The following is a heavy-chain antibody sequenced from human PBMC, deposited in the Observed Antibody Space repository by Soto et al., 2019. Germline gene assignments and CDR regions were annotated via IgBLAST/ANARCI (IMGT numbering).Heavy chain of an antibody. D-gene: IGHD2-2*01. J-gene: IGHJ6*02. CDR2: ISYDGSNK. CDR1: GFTFSSYG. CDR3: AKDSGYCSSTSCSDV. Sequence: QVQLVESGGGVVQPGRSLRLSCAASGFTFSSYGMHWVRQAPGKGLEWVAVISYDGSNKYYADSVKGRFTISRDNSKNTLYLPMNSLRAEDTAVYYCAKDSGYCSSTSCSDVWGQGTTVTVSS. V-gene: IGHV3-30*18.